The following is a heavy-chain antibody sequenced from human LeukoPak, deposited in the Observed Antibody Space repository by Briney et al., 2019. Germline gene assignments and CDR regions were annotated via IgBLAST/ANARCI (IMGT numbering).Heavy chain of an antibody. V-gene: IGHV3-23*01. CDR1: GFTFSSSA. Sequence: GGSLRLSCAASGFTFSSSAMSWVRQAPGKGLEWVSAISNNGGYTYYADSAQGRFTISRDNSKSTLCLQMNSLRAEDTAVYYCARERIYFGSGRDLTDARLFYYYGMDVWGQGTTVTVSS. J-gene: IGHJ6*02. CDR3: ARERIYFGSGRDLTDARLFYYYGMDV. CDR2: ISNNGGYT. D-gene: IGHD3-10*01.